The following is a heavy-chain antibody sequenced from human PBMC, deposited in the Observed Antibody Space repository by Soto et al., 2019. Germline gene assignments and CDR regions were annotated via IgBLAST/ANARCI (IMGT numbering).Heavy chain of an antibody. CDR3: VKQMTTWTDSFFDF. D-gene: IGHD4-17*01. CDR1: EFSFSRYA. CDR2: LGPDGRNT. J-gene: IGHJ4*02. Sequence: GGSLRLSCVASEFSFSRYAMTWVRQAAWKGLQWVAGLGPDGRNTFYGESVRGRFTISRDNSRNTLYLQMSSLRAEDTAVYFCVKQMTTWTDSFFDFWGQGIQVTVSS. V-gene: IGHV3-23*01.